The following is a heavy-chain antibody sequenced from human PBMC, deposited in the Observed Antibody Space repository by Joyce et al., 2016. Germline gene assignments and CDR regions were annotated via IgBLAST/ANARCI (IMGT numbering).Heavy chain of an antibody. D-gene: IGHD5-12*01. CDR2: IIPIFDTT. Sequence: QVQLVQSGAEVAKPGSSVKVSCPASGGTFTDYTFNWVRQAPGQGLEWMGRIIPIFDTTHYPEKFQGRVTITADTPTSTAYMVLNSLTSDDTAVYYCARGSGHGGYDSAQDFDYWGQGTLVIVSS. CDR3: ARGSGHGGYDSAQDFDY. V-gene: IGHV1-69*08. CDR1: GGTFTDYT. J-gene: IGHJ4*02.